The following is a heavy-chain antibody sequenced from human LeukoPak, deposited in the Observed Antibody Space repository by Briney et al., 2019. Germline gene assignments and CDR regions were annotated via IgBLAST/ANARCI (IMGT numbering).Heavy chain of an antibody. V-gene: IGHV3-9*01. CDR3: AKDIYRRYFDSSGRPYSYFYMDV. CDR1: EFIFDDYA. Sequence: PGGSLRLSCAPSEFIFDDYAMHWVRQAPGKGLEWVSSVTWNSDRLDYADSVKGRFIISRDNAKNSLYLQMNNLRVEDTALYFCAKDIYRRYFDSSGRPYSYFYMDVWGKGTTVTVSS. J-gene: IGHJ6*03. D-gene: IGHD3-22*01. CDR2: VTWNSDRL.